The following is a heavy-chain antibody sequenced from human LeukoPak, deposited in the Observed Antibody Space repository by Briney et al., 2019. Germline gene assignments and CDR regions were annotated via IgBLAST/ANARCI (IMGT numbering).Heavy chain of an antibody. J-gene: IGHJ4*02. V-gene: IGHV4-59*08. CDR2: IYYSGST. CDR1: GGSISSYY. Sequence: SETLSLTCTVSGGSISSYYWSWIRQPPGKGLEWIGYIYYSGSTNYNPSLKSRVTISVDTSKNQFSLKLSSVTAADTAVYYCARKRMALDYWGQGTLVTVSS. CDR3: ARKRMALDY. D-gene: IGHD2-8*01.